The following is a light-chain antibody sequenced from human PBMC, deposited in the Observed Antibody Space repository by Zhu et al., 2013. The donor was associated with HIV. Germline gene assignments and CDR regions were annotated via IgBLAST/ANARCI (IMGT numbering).Light chain of an antibody. Sequence: DIQMTQSPSSLSASVGDRVTITCRASQDINKYLAWYQQKPGKGPRLLMTGASTLQSGVPSRFSGSGSGTDFALSISSLQPEDFATYYCQNYNSVPWTFGQGTQV. CDR2: GAS. V-gene: IGKV1-27*01. CDR1: QDINKY. J-gene: IGKJ1*01. CDR3: QNYNSVPWT.